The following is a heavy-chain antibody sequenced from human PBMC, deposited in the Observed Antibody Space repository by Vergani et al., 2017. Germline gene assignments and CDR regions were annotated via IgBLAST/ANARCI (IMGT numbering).Heavy chain of an antibody. Sequence: QVQLVQSGAEVKKPGASVKVFCKASGYTFTKFGITWVRQAPGQGLQWMGWISAYNANTHFAQKLQDRVFMTTDTSTRTAYMDLGSLRSDDTAVYYCARGGGETSLDLWGQGTLVTVSS. CDR2: ISAYNANT. J-gene: IGHJ4*02. V-gene: IGHV1-18*01. CDR1: GYTFTKFG. D-gene: IGHD1-1*01. CDR3: ARGGGETSLDL.